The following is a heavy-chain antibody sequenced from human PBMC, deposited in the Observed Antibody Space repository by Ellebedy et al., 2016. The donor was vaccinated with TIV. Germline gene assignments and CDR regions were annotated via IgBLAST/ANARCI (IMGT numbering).Heavy chain of an antibody. CDR2: INYNGHET. J-gene: IGHJ4*02. Sequence: PGGSLRLSCAASEFTFRNFWMSWVRQAPGTGLEWVANINYNGHETYYVDSVKGRFTISRDNARNSLALQMTSLRVEDTAVYYCARWRDGSGWNLDYWGQGTLLTVSS. V-gene: IGHV3-7*03. CDR1: EFTFRNFW. D-gene: IGHD6-19*01. CDR3: ARWRDGSGWNLDY.